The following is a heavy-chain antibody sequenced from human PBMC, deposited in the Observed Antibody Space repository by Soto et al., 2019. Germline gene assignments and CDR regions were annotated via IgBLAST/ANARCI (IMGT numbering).Heavy chain of an antibody. J-gene: IGHJ3*02. CDR1: GYTFANHW. CDR2: IYPGDSDT. V-gene: IGHV5-51*01. CDR3: ARSFDSAILDAFDI. D-gene: IGHD2-21*01. Sequence: PGESLKISCEGSGYTFANHWIGWVRQMPGKGLEWMGIIYPGDSDTTYSPSFQGQVTISADKSISTAYLQWSSLRSSDTAVYYCARSFDSAILDAFDIWGQGTVVTVSS.